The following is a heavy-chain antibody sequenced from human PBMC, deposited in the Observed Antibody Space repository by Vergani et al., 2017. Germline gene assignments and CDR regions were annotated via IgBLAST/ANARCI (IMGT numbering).Heavy chain of an antibody. CDR2: INHSGST. CDR1: GGSFSGYY. D-gene: IGHD1-1*01. CDR3: ASGETGIDYYYYYMDV. J-gene: IGHJ6*03. V-gene: IGHV4-34*01. Sequence: QVQLQQWGAGLLKPSETLSLTCAVYGGSFSGYYWSWIRQPPGKGLEWIGEINHSGSTNYNPSLKSRVTISVDTSKNQFSLKLISVTAADTAVYYFASGETGIDYYYYYMDVWGKGTTVTVSS.